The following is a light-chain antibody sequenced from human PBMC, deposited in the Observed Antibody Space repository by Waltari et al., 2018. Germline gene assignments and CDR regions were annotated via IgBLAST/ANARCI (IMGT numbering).Light chain of an antibody. CDR2: DAS. J-gene: IGKJ5*01. CDR3: HQRHSWPIT. Sequence: EIVLTQSPATLSLSPGERATLSCRAVQSVFTYLAWYQHKPGQAPRLLIYDASNKATGIPARFSGSGSGTDFALTISSLEPEDFAGYYCHQRHSWPITFGQGTRLEIK. V-gene: IGKV3-11*01. CDR1: QSVFTY.